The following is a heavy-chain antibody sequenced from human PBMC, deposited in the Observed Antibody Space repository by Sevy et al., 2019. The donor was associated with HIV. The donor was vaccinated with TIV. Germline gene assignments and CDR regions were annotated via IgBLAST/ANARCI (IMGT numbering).Heavy chain of an antibody. CDR2: ISYDERDI. D-gene: IGHD2-8*01. Sequence: GGSLRLSCAASGFTFSDYAMHWVRQAPGKGLEWLSYISYDERDIYYLDSVRGRFSVSRDISKRTLFLQMNDLRPEDTAVYYCARRDVNHQHLMDYWGQGILVTVSS. CDR3: ARRDVNHQHLMDY. CDR1: GFTFSDYA. J-gene: IGHJ4*02. V-gene: IGHV3-30*03.